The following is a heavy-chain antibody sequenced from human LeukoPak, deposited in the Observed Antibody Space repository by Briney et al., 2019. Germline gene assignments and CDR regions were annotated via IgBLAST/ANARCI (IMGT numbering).Heavy chain of an antibody. V-gene: IGHV3-15*01. CDR3: TTVSQPYYYYYYMDV. CDR1: GFTFSNAW. Sequence: GGSLRLSCAASGFTFSNAWMSWVRQAPGKGLEWVGRIKSKTDGGTTDYAAPVKGRFTISRDDSKNTLYLQMNSLKTEDTAVYYCTTVSQPYYYYYYMDVWGKGTTVTVSS. D-gene: IGHD2-2*01. CDR2: IKSKTDGGTT. J-gene: IGHJ6*03.